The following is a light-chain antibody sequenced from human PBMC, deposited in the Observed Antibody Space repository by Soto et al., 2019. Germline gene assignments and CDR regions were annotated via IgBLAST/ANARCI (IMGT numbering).Light chain of an antibody. J-gene: IGLJ3*02. Sequence: QSVLTQPPSVSADPGQKVTISCSGSSANIGNNYVSWYQQLPGTAPKLLIYDNNKRPSVIPDRFSGSKSGTSATLGITGLQTGDEADYYCGTWDSSLSAWVFGGGTKLTVL. CDR2: DNN. CDR3: GTWDSSLSAWV. CDR1: SANIGNNY. V-gene: IGLV1-51*01.